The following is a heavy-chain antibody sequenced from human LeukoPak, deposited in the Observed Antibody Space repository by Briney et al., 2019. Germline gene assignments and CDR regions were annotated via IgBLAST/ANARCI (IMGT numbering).Heavy chain of an antibody. CDR3: AKPLGNINTVAVAFDF. D-gene: IGHD6-19*01. CDR1: GFTFGSYG. CDR2: ISGSGGST. J-gene: IGHJ4*02. V-gene: IGHV3-23*01. Sequence: PGGSLRLSCAASGFTFGSYGMSWVRQAPGKGLEWVSGISGSGGSTYYADSVKGRFTTSRDDSKNMLSLQMNNLRAEDTAVYYCAKPLGNINTVAVAFDFWGQGTLVTASS.